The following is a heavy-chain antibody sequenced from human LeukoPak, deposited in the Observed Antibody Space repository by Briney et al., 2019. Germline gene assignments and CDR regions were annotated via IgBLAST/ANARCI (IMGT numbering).Heavy chain of an antibody. CDR2: INAGNGNT. V-gene: IGHV1-3*01. D-gene: IGHD2-2*01. CDR3: ARESGTSYAADVYNWLDP. Sequence: ASVKVSCKASGYTFTSYAMHWVRQAPGQRLEWMGWINAGNGNTKYSQKFQGRVTITRDTSASTAYMELSSLRSEDTAVYYCARESGTSYAADVYNWLDPWGQGILVTVSS. J-gene: IGHJ5*02. CDR1: GYTFTSYA.